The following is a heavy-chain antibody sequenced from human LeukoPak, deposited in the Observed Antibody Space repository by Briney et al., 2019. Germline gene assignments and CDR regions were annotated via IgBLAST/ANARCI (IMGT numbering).Heavy chain of an antibody. CDR2: INPDSGGT. CDR1: GYTFTDYY. J-gene: IGHJ5*02. D-gene: IGHD5-12*01. Sequence: EASVKVSCKASGYTFTDYYTHCVRQAPGQGLEWMGWINPDSGGTNYAQKFQGRVTMTRDTSITTVYMEMSRLRSDDTAVFYCTREARAGNWFDPWGQGTLVTVPS. CDR3: TREARAGNWFDP. V-gene: IGHV1-2*02.